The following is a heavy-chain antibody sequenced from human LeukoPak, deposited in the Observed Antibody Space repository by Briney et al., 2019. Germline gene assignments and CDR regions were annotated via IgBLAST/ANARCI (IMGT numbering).Heavy chain of an antibody. CDR3: ARLAGRGYCSGGSCYKFWFDP. D-gene: IGHD2-15*01. CDR2: IYPGDSDT. CDR1: GYSFTSYW. Sequence: GESLKISCKGSGYSFTSYWIGWVRQMPGKGLEWMGIIYPGDSDTRYSPSFQGQVTISVDKSISTAYLQWSSLKASDTAMYYCARLAGRGYCSGGSCYKFWFDPWGQGTLVTVSS. J-gene: IGHJ5*02. V-gene: IGHV5-51*01.